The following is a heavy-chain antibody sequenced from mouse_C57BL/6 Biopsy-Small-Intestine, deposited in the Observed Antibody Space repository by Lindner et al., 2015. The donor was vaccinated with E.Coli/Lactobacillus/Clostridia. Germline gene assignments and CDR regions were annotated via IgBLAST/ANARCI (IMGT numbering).Heavy chain of an antibody. J-gene: IGHJ2*01. Sequence: VQLQESGAELVRPGASVKLSCTASGFNIKDDYMHWVKQRPEQGLEWIGWIDPENGDTEYASKFQGKATITADTSSNTAYLHLSSLTSEDTAVYYCTRDSIYYFDYWGQGTTLTVSS. CDR1: GFNIKDDY. CDR2: IDPENGDT. CDR3: TRDSIYYFDY. V-gene: IGHV14-4*01. D-gene: IGHD2-10*02.